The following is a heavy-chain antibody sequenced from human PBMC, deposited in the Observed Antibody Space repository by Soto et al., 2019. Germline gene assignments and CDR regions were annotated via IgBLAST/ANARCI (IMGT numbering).Heavy chain of an antibody. Sequence: SETLSLTCAVSGGSISSGGYSWSWIRQPPGKGLEWIGYIYHSGSTYYNPSLKSRVTISVDRSKNQFSLKLSSVTAADTAVYYCAGGYSSSWDFDYWGQGTLVTVS. D-gene: IGHD6-13*01. J-gene: IGHJ4*02. CDR1: GGSISSGGYS. V-gene: IGHV4-30-2*01. CDR2: IYHSGST. CDR3: AGGYSSSWDFDY.